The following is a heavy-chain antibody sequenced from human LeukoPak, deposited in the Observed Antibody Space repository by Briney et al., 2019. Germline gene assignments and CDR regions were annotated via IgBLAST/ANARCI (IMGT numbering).Heavy chain of an antibody. D-gene: IGHD6-19*01. V-gene: IGHV7-4-1*02. CDR1: GYTFTNYA. J-gene: IGHJ6*02. Sequence: ASVKVSCKASGYTFTNYALNWVRQAPGQGLEWMGWITTSTGDPTFAPGFTGRFVFSLDTSVSTAYLQISSLKAEDTAVYYCAREVQSQWLGGASGMDVWGQGTTVTVFS. CDR3: AREVQSQWLGGASGMDV. CDR2: ITTSTGDP.